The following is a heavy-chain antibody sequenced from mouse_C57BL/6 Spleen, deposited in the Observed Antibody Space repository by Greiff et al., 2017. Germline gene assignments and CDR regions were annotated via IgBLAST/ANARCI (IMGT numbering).Heavy chain of an antibody. D-gene: IGHD2-4*01. J-gene: IGHJ2*01. V-gene: IGHV1-76*01. CDR3: ARSRDYGGFDD. CDR2: IYPGSGNT. CDR1: GYTFTDYY. Sequence: VQLVESGAELVRPGASVKLSCKASGYTFTDYYINWVKQRPGQGLEWIARIYPGSGNTYYNEKFKGKATLTAEKSSSTAYMQLSSLTAEDSAVYFCARSRDYGGFDDWGQGTTLTVSS.